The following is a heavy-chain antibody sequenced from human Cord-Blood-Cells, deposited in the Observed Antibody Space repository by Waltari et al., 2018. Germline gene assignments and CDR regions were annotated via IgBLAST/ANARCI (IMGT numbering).Heavy chain of an antibody. CDR1: GFTFSSYW. CDR3: ARGLIVGATSRDY. V-gene: IGHV3-74*01. J-gene: IGHJ4*02. D-gene: IGHD1-26*01. Sequence: EVQLVESGGGLVQPGGSLRLSCAASGFTFSSYWMHWVRQAPGKGLVWGSRINSDGSSTSYADSGKGRFTISRDNAKNTLYLQMNSLRAEDTAVYYCARGLIVGATSRDYWGQGTLVTVSS. CDR2: INSDGSST.